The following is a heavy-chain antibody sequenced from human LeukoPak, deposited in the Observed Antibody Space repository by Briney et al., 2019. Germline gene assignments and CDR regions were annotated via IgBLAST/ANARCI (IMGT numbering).Heavy chain of an antibody. Sequence: ASVKVSCKASGGTFSSFDISWVRHVPGQGLEWMGGIIPTFATAKYAQKFQGKVTITADESTSSAYLELSGLRSEDTAVYYCARGNDILDWFDPWGQGTRVTVSS. CDR2: IIPTFATA. J-gene: IGHJ5*02. CDR1: GGTFSSFD. CDR3: ARGNDILDWFDP. D-gene: IGHD3-9*01. V-gene: IGHV1-69*13.